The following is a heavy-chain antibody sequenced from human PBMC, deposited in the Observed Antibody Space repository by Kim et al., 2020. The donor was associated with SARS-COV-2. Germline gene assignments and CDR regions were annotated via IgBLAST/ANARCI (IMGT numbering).Heavy chain of an antibody. J-gene: IGHJ4*02. CDR3: ARHLTLRYCSGGSCYYDY. CDR2: IYPGDSDT. V-gene: IGHV5-51*01. D-gene: IGHD2-15*01. Sequence: GESLKISCKGSGYSFTSYWIGWVRQMPGKGLEWMGIIYPGDSDTRYSPSFQGQVTISADKSISTAYLQWSSLKASDTAMYYCARHLTLRYCSGGSCYYDYWGQGTLVTVSS. CDR1: GYSFTSYW.